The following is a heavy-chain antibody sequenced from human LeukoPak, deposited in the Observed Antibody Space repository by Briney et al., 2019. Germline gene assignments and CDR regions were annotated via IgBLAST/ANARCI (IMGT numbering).Heavy chain of an antibody. Sequence: GGSLRLSCAASGFTFSSYAMHWVRQAPGKGLEWVAVISYDGSNKYYADSVKGRFTISRDNSKNTLYLQMNSLRAEDTAVYYCARDRGTQLWLPVDYYGMDVWGQGTTVTVSS. CDR1: GFTFSSYA. D-gene: IGHD5-18*01. CDR2: ISYDGSNK. J-gene: IGHJ6*02. V-gene: IGHV3-30-3*01. CDR3: ARDRGTQLWLPVDYYGMDV.